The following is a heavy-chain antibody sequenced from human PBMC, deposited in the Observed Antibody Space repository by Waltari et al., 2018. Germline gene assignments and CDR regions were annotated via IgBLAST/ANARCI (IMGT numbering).Heavy chain of an antibody. Sequence: EVQLVESGGGLVKPGGSLRLSCAASGFTFSSYSMNWVRQAPGKGLGWVSSISSSSSYIYYADSVKGRFTISRDNAKNSLYLQMNSLRAEDTAVYYCARAGLEVEMSYGMDVWGQGTTVTVSS. V-gene: IGHV3-21*01. CDR3: ARAGLEVEMSYGMDV. CDR1: GFTFSSYS. CDR2: ISSSSSYI. D-gene: IGHD2-15*01. J-gene: IGHJ6*02.